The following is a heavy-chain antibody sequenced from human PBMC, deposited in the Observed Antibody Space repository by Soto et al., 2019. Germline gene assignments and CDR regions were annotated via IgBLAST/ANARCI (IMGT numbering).Heavy chain of an antibody. CDR2: IHPKTGGT. CDR1: GYTFNPFY. V-gene: IGHV1-2*04. Sequence: ASVKVSCKASGYTFNPFYMHWVRQAPGQGLEWMGWIHPKTGGTNYAQKFQGWVTMTSDTSISTVYMELRSLRSDDTAVYYCARDKRGIAAAGTPAYFDYWGQGTLVTVSS. CDR3: ARDKRGIAAAGTPAYFDY. D-gene: IGHD6-13*01. J-gene: IGHJ4*01.